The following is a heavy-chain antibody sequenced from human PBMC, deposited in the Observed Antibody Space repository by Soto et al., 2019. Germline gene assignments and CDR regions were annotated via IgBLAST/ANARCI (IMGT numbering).Heavy chain of an antibody. V-gene: IGHV1-69*13. CDR2: IIHXFGTA. Sequence: ASXKVSCKASGGTFSSYAISWVRQAPGQGLDWTXGIIHXFGTANYAQKXXGRVTITXXESKRTAYMELSSMRSEDTAVYYCARDSRWGVYWGQGTLVTVSS. CDR1: GGTFSSYA. J-gene: IGHJ4*02. D-gene: IGHD3-16*01. CDR3: ARDSRWGVY.